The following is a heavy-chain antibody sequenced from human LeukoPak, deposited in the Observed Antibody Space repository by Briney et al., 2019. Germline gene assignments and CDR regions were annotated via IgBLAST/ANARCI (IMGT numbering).Heavy chain of an antibody. CDR2: IYYSGST. CDR1: GGSISSYY. V-gene: IGHV4-59*01. J-gene: IGHJ6*02. Sequence: PSETLSLTCIVSGGSISSYYWSWIRQPPGKGLEWIGYIYYSGSTNYNPSLKSRVTISVDTSKNQFSLKLSSVTAADTAVYYCARDHGIAAAGYYYYYGMDVWGQGTTVTVSS. D-gene: IGHD6-13*01. CDR3: ARDHGIAAAGYYYYYGMDV.